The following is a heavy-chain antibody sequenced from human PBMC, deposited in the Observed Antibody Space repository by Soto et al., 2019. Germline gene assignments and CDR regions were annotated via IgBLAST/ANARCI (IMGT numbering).Heavy chain of an antibody. CDR3: ARDPARAVAGTWNYFDY. J-gene: IGHJ4*02. Sequence: GGSLRLSCAASGFTFSSYAMSWVRQAPGKGLEWVSSISGGGGSTYYADSVKGRFTISRDNSKNTLYLQMNSLRAEDTAVYYCARDPARAVAGTWNYFDYWGQGTLVTVSS. D-gene: IGHD6-19*01. CDR2: ISGGGGST. V-gene: IGHV3-23*01. CDR1: GFTFSSYA.